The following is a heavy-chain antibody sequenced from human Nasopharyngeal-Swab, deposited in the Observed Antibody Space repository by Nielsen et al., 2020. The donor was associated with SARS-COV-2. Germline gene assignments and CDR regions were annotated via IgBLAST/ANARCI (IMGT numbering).Heavy chain of an antibody. J-gene: IGHJ2*01. V-gene: IGHV3-21*01. D-gene: IGHD6-13*01. CDR1: GFSFSTYS. CDR2: ISPTSTYI. CDR3: ARDLLSSWRAIGNWYFDL. Sequence: GGSLSLSCASSGFSFSTYSMNWVRQAPGKGLEWVSSISPTSTYIYYADSVKGRFTISRDNTRNSLYLQMNSLTAEDTAAYYCARDLLSSWRAIGNWYFDLWGRGTLVTVYS.